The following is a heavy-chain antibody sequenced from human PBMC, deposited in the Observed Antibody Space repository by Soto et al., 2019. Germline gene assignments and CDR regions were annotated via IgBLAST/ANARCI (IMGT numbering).Heavy chain of an antibody. D-gene: IGHD3-3*01. CDR1: GYSFTSYW. CDR3: ARAPRDYVFWSAHYWYFDL. J-gene: IGHJ2*01. V-gene: IGHV5-51*01. CDR2: IYPGDAGT. Sequence: EVQLVPSGAEVKKPGESLKKSCKGSGYSFTSYWIGWVRQMPGKGLEWMGIIYPGDAGTRYSPSFQGQVTISADKSISTAYLQWSSLKASDTAMYYCARAPRDYVFWSAHYWYFDLWGRGTLVTVSS.